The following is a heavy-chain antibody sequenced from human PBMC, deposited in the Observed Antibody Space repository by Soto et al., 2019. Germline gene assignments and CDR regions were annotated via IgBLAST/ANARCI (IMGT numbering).Heavy chain of an antibody. CDR3: VRGGSNYAS. Sequence: EVQLVESGGGLVQPGGSLRLSCTASGFTFSDSWMTWVRQAPGKGLEWVARIKPDESAKKYADSVKGRFSSSRDNAKNSMYLQMDSLRGEDTAVYYCVRGGSNYASWGQGTLVTVSS. D-gene: IGHD4-4*01. CDR2: IKPDESAK. V-gene: IGHV3-7*01. J-gene: IGHJ5*02. CDR1: GFTFSDSW.